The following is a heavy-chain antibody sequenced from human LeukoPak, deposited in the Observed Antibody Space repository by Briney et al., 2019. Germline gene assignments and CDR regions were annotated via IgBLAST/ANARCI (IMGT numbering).Heavy chain of an antibody. CDR2: INHSGST. Sequence: SETLSLTCAVYGGSFSGYYWSWIRQPPGKGLEWIGEINHSGSTNYNPSLKSRVTIPVDTSKNQFSLKLSSVTAADTAVYYCARPTYPGYYFDYWGQGTLVTVSS. J-gene: IGHJ4*02. D-gene: IGHD6-25*01. V-gene: IGHV4-34*01. CDR3: ARPTYPGYYFDY. CDR1: GGSFSGYY.